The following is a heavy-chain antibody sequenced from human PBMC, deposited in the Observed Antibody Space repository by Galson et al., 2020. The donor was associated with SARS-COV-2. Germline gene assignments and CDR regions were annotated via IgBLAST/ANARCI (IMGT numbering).Heavy chain of an antibody. D-gene: IGHD4-4*01. CDR1: GFTFSSHP. CDR3: ARGERDGYNNVAY. V-gene: IGHV3-30*15. CDR2: ISYDGSEK. Sequence: GGSLRLSCVTSGFTFSSHPMHWVRQAPGKGLEWVAVISYDGSEKYYAGSVKGRFTISRDDSKNTLYLQMSSLRAEDTAVYYCARGERDGYNNVAYWGQGHLVTVSS. J-gene: IGHJ4*02.